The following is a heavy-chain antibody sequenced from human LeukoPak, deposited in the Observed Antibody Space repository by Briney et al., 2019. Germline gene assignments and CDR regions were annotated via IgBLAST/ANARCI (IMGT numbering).Heavy chain of an antibody. V-gene: IGHV1-3*01. D-gene: IGHD1-26*01. CDR3: ARETEWELPPSSG. J-gene: IGHJ4*02. Sequence: ASVKVSCKASGYTFTSYAMHWVRQAPGQRLEWMGWVNAGNGNTKYSQKFQGRVTITRDTSASTAYMELSSLRSEDTAVYYCARETEWELPPSSGWGQGTLVTVSS. CDR1: GYTFTSYA. CDR2: VNAGNGNT.